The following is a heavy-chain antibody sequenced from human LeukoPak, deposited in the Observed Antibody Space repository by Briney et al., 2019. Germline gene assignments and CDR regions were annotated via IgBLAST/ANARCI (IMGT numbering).Heavy chain of an antibody. J-gene: IGHJ4*02. CDR1: GFTFGDYA. CDR2: IRSKAYGGTT. CDR3: TRVGWNYYDSSGYFDY. Sequence: PGGSLRLSCTASGFTFGDYAMSWFRQAPGKGLEWVGFIRSKAYGGTTEYAASVKGRFTISRDDSKSIAYLQMNSLETEDTAVYYCTRVGWNYYDSSGYFDYWGQGTLVTVSS. V-gene: IGHV3-49*03. D-gene: IGHD3-22*01.